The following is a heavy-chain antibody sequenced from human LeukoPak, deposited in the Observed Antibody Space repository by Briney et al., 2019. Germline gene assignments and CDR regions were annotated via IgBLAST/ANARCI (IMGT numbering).Heavy chain of an antibody. CDR3: ARDPDYGGGFDY. J-gene: IGHJ4*02. D-gene: IGHD4-17*01. V-gene: IGHV3-48*01. Sequence: GGSLGLSRGASGFTFSSYSMNWVRQAPGKGVEWVSYISSTSSTIYYADSVKGRFTISRDNARNSLYLQMNSLWAEDTAVYYCARDPDYGGGFDYWGQGTLVTVSS. CDR2: ISSTSSTI. CDR1: GFTFSSYS.